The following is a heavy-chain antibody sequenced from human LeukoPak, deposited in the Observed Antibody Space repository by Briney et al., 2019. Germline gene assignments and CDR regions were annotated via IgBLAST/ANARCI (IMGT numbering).Heavy chain of an antibody. CDR3: ARREQWLVGVLDY. Sequence: SETLSLTCAVYGGSFSGYYWSWIRQPPGKGLEWIGEINHSGSTNYNPSLTSRVTISVDTSKNQFSLKLSSVAAADTAVYYCARREQWLVGVLDYWGQGTLVTVSS. D-gene: IGHD6-19*01. CDR2: INHSGST. CDR1: GGSFSGYY. J-gene: IGHJ4*02. V-gene: IGHV4-34*01.